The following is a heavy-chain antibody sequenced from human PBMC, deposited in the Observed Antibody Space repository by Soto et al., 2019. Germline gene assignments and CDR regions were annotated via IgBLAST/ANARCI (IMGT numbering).Heavy chain of an antibody. CDR1: GFTFSSYS. CDR3: ARQGLLGYCSGGSCYKGVY. D-gene: IGHD2-15*01. V-gene: IGHV3-21*01. CDR2: ISSSSSYI. Sequence: EVQLVESGGGLVKPGGSLRLSCAASGFTFSSYSMNWVRQAPGKGLEWVSSISSSSSYIYYADSVKGRFTISRDNAKNSLYLQMNSLRAEDTAVYYCARQGLLGYCSGGSCYKGVYWGQGTLVTVSS. J-gene: IGHJ4*02.